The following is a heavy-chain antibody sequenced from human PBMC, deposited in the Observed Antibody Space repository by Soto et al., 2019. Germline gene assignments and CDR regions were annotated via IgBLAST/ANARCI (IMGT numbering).Heavy chain of an antibody. CDR3: AKDFQVSRRWYGPVGLDV. CDR2: ISYDGSNK. CDR1: GFTFSSYG. D-gene: IGHD6-13*01. Sequence: GGSLRLSCAASGFTFSSYGMHWVRQAPGKGLEWVAVISYDGSNKYYADSVKGRFTISRDNSKNTLYLQMNSLRAEDTAVYYCAKDFQVSRRWYGPVGLDVWGQGTTVTVSS. V-gene: IGHV3-30*18. J-gene: IGHJ6*02.